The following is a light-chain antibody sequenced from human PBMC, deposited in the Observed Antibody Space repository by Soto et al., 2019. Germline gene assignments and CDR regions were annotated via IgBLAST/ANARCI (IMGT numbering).Light chain of an antibody. Sequence: DIQMTQSPSFLSASVGDRVTITCRASQDIRIALDWYQQKPGKAPRRLIYASSSLQSGVPSRFSGSGSGTEFTLTINSLQPEDFATYFCLQHSNLPWAFGQGTKVDFK. J-gene: IGKJ1*01. CDR2: ASS. CDR3: LQHSNLPWA. V-gene: IGKV1-17*01. CDR1: QDIRIA.